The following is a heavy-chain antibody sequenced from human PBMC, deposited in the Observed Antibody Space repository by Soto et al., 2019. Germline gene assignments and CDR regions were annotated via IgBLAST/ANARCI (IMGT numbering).Heavy chain of an antibody. J-gene: IGHJ4*02. V-gene: IGHV1-3*01. CDR2: INAGNGNT. CDR3: ARSIVVVTALDY. CDR1: GYTFTSYA. D-gene: IGHD2-21*02. Sequence: GASVKVSCKASGYTFTSYAMHWVRQAPGQGVEWKGWINAGNGNTKNSQKFQGRVTITRDTSASTAYLELSSLRSEDTAVYYCARSIVVVTALDYWGQGALVTVSS.